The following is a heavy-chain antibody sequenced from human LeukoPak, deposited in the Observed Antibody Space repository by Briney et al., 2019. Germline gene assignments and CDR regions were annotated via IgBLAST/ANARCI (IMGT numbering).Heavy chain of an antibody. V-gene: IGHV3-15*01. CDR2: IKSKTDGGTT. CDR3: PPGYSFVAIGYYLIPFII. Sequence: GGSLRLSCAASGFTFSNAWMSWVRQAPGKGLEWVGRIKSKTDGGTTDYAAPGKGRFTISRDNSKNPPYLQMTSLKTEDTAVYYCPPGYSFVAIGYYLIPFIIWAQGT. J-gene: IGHJ3*02. CDR1: GFTFSNAW. D-gene: IGHD3-3*01.